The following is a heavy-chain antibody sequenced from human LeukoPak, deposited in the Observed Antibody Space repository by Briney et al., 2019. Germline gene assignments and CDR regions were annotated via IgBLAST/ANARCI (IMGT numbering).Heavy chain of an antibody. J-gene: IGHJ6*04. CDR1: GGTFSSYA. Sequence: ASVKVSCKASGGTFSSYAISWVRQAPGQGLEWMGGIIPIFGTANYAQKFQGRVTITADESTSTAYMELSSLRSEDTAVYYCAGDPMRGYYYGMDVWGKGTTVTVSS. CDR2: IIPIFGTA. CDR3: AGDPMRGYYYGMDV. V-gene: IGHV1-69*13.